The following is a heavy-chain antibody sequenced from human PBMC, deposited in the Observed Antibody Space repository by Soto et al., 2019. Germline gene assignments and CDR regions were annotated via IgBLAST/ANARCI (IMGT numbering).Heavy chain of an antibody. CDR2: INPSGTNT. CDR3: ARGHHSLDV. CDR1: GFTFSDHY. Sequence: QVQLVESGGGLAKPGGSLRLSCAASGFTFSDHYMSWIRLAPGKGLERVSYINPSGTNTDYANSVKGRFTISRDNAENSLYLQMNSLRVEDTALYYCARGHHSLDVWGQGATVTVSS. D-gene: IGHD4-4*01. V-gene: IGHV3-11*06. J-gene: IGHJ6*02.